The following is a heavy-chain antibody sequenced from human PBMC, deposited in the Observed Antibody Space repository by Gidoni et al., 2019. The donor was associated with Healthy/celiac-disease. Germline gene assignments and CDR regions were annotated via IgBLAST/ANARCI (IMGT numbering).Heavy chain of an antibody. D-gene: IGHD6-13*01. CDR3: ARGGKDSSSWYETWDY. Sequence: EVQLVESGGGLIQPGGSLRLSCAASGFTGGSNYMSWVRQAPGKGLAWVSVIYSGGSTYYADSVKGRFTISRDNSKNTRYLQMNSLRAEDTAVYYCARGGKDSSSWYETWDYWGQGTLVTVSS. CDR1: GFTGGSNY. J-gene: IGHJ4*02. CDR2: IYSGGST. V-gene: IGHV3-53*01.